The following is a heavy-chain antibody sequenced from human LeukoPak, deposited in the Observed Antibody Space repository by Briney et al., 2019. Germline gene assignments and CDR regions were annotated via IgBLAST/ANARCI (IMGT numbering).Heavy chain of an antibody. CDR3: ARAVPVQLETTAEAFDI. Sequence: SETLSLTCTVSGGSISSGDYYWSWIRQPPGKGLEWIGYIYYSGSTYYNPSLKSRVTISVDTSKNQFSLKLSSVTAEDTAVYYCARAVPVQLETTAEAFDIWGQGTMVTVSS. CDR2: IYYSGST. D-gene: IGHD1-1*01. CDR1: GGSISSGDYY. V-gene: IGHV4-30-4*08. J-gene: IGHJ3*02.